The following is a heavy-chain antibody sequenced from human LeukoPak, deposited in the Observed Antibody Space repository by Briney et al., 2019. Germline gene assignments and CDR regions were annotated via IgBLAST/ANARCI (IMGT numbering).Heavy chain of an antibody. CDR3: ARHFTIFGVAFDY. D-gene: IGHD3-3*01. V-gene: IGHV4-38-2*01. CDR2: LYHSGST. Sequence: PSETLSLTCAVSGYSISSGYYWGWIRQPPGKGLEWIGSLYHSGSTYYTPSLKSRVTISVDTSKNQFSLKLSSVTAAHTAVYYCARHFTIFGVAFDYWGQGTLVTVSS. CDR1: GYSISSGYY. J-gene: IGHJ4*02.